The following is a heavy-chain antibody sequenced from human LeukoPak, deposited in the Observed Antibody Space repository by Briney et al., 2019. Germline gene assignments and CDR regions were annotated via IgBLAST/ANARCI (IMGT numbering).Heavy chain of an antibody. Sequence: GGSLRLSCAASGFTFSSYAMSWVRQAPGKGLEWVSAISGSGSSTYYADFVKGRFTISRDNSKNTLYLQMNSLRAEDTAAYYCAKHSLKTGYSSGRIWDYWGQGTLVTVSS. CDR1: GFTFSSYA. V-gene: IGHV3-23*01. CDR2: ISGSGSST. D-gene: IGHD6-19*01. CDR3: AKHSLKTGYSSGRIWDY. J-gene: IGHJ4*02.